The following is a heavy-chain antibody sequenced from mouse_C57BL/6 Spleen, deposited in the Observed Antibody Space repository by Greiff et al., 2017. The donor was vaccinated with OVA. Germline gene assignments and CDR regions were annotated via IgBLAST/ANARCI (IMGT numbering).Heavy chain of an antibody. J-gene: IGHJ1*03. Sequence: VKLVESGGGLVKPGGSLKLSCAASGFTFSSYTMSWVRQTPEKRLEWVATISGGGGNTYYPDSVKGRFTISRDNAKNTLYLQMSSLRSEDTALYYCARPPLTTVVGEYFDVWGTGTTVTVSS. V-gene: IGHV5-9*01. CDR2: ISGGGGNT. CDR1: GFTFSSYT. D-gene: IGHD1-1*01. CDR3: ARPPLTTVVGEYFDV.